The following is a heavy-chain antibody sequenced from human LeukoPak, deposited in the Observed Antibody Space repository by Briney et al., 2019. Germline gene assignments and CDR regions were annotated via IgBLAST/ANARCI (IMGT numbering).Heavy chain of an antibody. J-gene: IGHJ6*02. CDR3: ATGPIASYSSRWYCMDV. V-gene: IGHV1-24*01. CDR2: FDPEDGET. Sequence: ASVKVSCKVSGYTLTELSMHGVRQAPGKGLEGMGGFDPEDGETIYAQKFQGRVTMTEDTSTDTAYMELSSLRSEDTAVYYCATGPIASYSSRWYCMDVWGQGTTVTVSS. CDR1: GYTLTELS. D-gene: IGHD6-13*01.